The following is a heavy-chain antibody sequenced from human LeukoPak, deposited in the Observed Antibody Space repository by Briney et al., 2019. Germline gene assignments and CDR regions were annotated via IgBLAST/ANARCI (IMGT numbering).Heavy chain of an antibody. J-gene: IGHJ4*02. D-gene: IGHD6-19*01. CDR1: GGSISSISYY. V-gene: IGHV4-39*01. CDR2: IYYSGST. CDR3: ARIAVAGWGGYYFDY. Sequence: PSDTLSLTCTVSGGSISSISYYWGWIRQPPGKGLEWIGSIYYSGSTYYNPSLKSRVTISVDTSKNQFSLKLSSVTAADTAVYYCARIAVAGWGGYYFDYWGQGTLVTVSS.